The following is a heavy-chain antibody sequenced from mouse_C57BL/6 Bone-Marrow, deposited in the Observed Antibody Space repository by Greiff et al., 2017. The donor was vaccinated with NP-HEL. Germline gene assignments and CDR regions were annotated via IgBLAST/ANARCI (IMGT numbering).Heavy chain of an antibody. CDR1: GFTFSSYG. CDR3: ARVLDYYAMDY. J-gene: IGHJ4*01. CDR2: ISSGGSYT. V-gene: IGHV5-6*01. Sequence: VQLKESGGDLVKPGGSLKLSCAASGFTFSSYGMSWVRQTPDKRLEWVATISSGGSYTYYPDSVKGRFTLSRDTTKNTLYLQMSRLKSEDTAIYYCARVLDYYAMDYWGQGTSVTVSS.